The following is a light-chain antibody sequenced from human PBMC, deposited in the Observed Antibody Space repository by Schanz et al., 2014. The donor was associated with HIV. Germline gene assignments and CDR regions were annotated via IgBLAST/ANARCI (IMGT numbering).Light chain of an antibody. CDR2: EVN. CDR1: TSDIGGYNY. Sequence: QSALTQPASVSGSPGQSITISCTGTTSDIGGYNYVSWYQQHPDKAPQLLIYEVNMRPSGVSNRFSGSKSGNTASLTISGLQSDDEADYFCCSFAGSNSLLFGGGTKLTVL. V-gene: IGLV2-23*02. J-gene: IGLJ2*01. CDR3: CSFAGSNSLL.